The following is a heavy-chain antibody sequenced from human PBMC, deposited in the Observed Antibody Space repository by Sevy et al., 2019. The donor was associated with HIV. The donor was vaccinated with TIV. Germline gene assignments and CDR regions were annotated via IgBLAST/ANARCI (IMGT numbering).Heavy chain of an antibody. CDR2: TYYRSKWYN. D-gene: IGHD1-20*01. Sequence: QSQTLSLTCAISGDSVSSNSAAWNWIRQSPSRGLEWLGRTYYRSKWYNDYAVSVKSRITINPDTSKNKVSLQLNSATPEDTAIYYCARDGLTYGGMDVWGQGTTVTVSS. V-gene: IGHV6-1*01. CDR1: GDSVSSNSAA. J-gene: IGHJ6*02. CDR3: ARDGLTYGGMDV.